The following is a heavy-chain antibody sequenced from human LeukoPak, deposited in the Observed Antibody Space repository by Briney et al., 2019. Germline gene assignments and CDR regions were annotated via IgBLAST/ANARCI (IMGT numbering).Heavy chain of an antibody. CDR2: ISYDGSNK. CDR3: TRGAHDYGGNSPDY. V-gene: IGHV3-30-3*01. Sequence: GRSLRLSCAASGFTFSSYAMHWVRQAPGKGLEWVAVISYDGSNKHYADSVKGRFTISRDNSKNTLYLQMNSLRAEDTAVYYCTRGAHDYGGNSPDYWGQGTLVTVSS. CDR1: GFTFSSYA. J-gene: IGHJ4*02. D-gene: IGHD4-23*01.